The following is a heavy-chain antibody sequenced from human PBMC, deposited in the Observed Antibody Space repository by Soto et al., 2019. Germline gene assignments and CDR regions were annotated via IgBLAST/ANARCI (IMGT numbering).Heavy chain of an antibody. V-gene: IGHV4-34*01. CDR3: ARGERSSGWLDWYFDL. CDR2: INHSGST. J-gene: IGHJ2*01. Sequence: SETLSLTCAVYGGSFSGYYWSWIRQPPGKGLEWIGEINHSGSTNYNPSLKSRVTISVDTSKNQFSLKLSSVTAADTAVYYCARGERSSGWLDWYFDLWGRGTLVTVSS. D-gene: IGHD6-19*01. CDR1: GGSFSGYY.